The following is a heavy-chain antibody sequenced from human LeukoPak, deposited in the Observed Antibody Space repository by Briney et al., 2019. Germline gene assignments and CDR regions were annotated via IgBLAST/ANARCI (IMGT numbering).Heavy chain of an antibody. CDR2: ISWNSGSI. CDR3: AKANYYDSSGWIGY. D-gene: IGHD3-22*01. V-gene: IGHV3-9*01. Sequence: SGGSLRLSCAASGFTFDDYAMHWVRQAPGKGLEWVSGISWNSGSIGYADSVKGRFTISRDNAKNSLYLQMNSLRAEDTALYYCAKANYYDSSGWIGYWGQGTLVTVSS. CDR1: GFTFDDYA. J-gene: IGHJ4*02.